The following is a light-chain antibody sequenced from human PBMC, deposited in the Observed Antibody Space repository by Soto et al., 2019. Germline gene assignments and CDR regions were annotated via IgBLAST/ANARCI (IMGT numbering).Light chain of an antibody. V-gene: IGKV3D-15*01. Sequence: EIVITQSPATLSVSPGERATLSCRASQSVNIYLAWYQQKPGQAPRLLIFGASYRATGIPARFSGSGSGTEFNLTISSLQSEDFAVYFCQQYDDGLRLTFGGGTKVDIK. CDR3: QQYDDGLRLT. J-gene: IGKJ4*01. CDR1: QSVNIY. CDR2: GAS.